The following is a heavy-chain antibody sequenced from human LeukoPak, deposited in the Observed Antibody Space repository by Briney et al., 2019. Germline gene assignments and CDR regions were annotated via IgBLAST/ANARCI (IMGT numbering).Heavy chain of an antibody. CDR1: GYTFTSYD. J-gene: IGHJ6*03. CDR2: MNPNSGNT. Sequence: GASVKVSCKASGYTFTSYDINWVRQATGQGLEWMGWMNPNSGNTGYAQKFQGRVTITRNTSISTAYMELSSLRSEDTAVYYLARVSRAYYYFWSGYYTGIKPYYMDVWGKGTTVTVSS. CDR3: ARVSRAYYYFWSGYYTGIKPYYMDV. V-gene: IGHV1-8*03. D-gene: IGHD3-3*01.